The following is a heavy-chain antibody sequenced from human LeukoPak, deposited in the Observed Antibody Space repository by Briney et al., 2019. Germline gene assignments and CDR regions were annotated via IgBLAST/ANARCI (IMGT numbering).Heavy chain of an antibody. V-gene: IGHV3-7*01. Sequence: GGSLRLSCAASGFTFSSYWMSWVRQAPRRGLEWVANIKQDGSEKYYVDSVKGRFTISRDNAKNSLYLQMNSLRAEDTAVYYCAREIVVVVTAHLFDYWGQGTLVTVSS. J-gene: IGHJ4*02. CDR3: AREIVVVVTAHLFDY. D-gene: IGHD2-21*02. CDR2: IKQDGSEK. CDR1: GFTFSSYW.